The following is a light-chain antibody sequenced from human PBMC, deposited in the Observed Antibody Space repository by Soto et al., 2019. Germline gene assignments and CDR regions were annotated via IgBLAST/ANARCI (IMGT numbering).Light chain of an antibody. CDR3: MQALLSPT. J-gene: IGKJ1*01. V-gene: IGKV2-28*01. CDR1: QSLLYSDGYHY. CDR2: LGS. Sequence: DIVMTQSPLSLPVTPGEPASISCKSSQSLLYSDGYHYLNWYLQKPGQSPQLLIYLGSNRASGVPDRCSGSGAGTDFTLKISRVEAEDVGVYYCMQALLSPTFGQGTKVEIK.